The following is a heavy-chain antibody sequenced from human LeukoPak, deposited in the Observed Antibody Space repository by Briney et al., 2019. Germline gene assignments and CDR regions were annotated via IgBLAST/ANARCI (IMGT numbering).Heavy chain of an antibody. CDR2: ISRSGTTI. D-gene: IGHD2-2*01. Sequence: PGGSLRLSCAASGFTFSSYSMNWVRQAPGKGLEWVSYISRSGTTIYYADSVKGRFIISRDNAKNSLYLQMNSLRAEDTAVYYCARVRYCSSTSCYGGWFDPWGQGTLVTVSS. V-gene: IGHV3-48*04. J-gene: IGHJ5*02. CDR3: ARVRYCSSTSCYGGWFDP. CDR1: GFTFSSYS.